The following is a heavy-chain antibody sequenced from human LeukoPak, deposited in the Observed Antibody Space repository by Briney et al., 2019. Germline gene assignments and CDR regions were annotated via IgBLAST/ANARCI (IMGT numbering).Heavy chain of an antibody. CDR3: ARVVYYYDSSGYSAPAFDI. J-gene: IGHJ3*02. Sequence: ASVKVSCKASGYTFSSYTMNWVRQAPGQGLEWMGWINTNTGNPTYAQDYTGRFVFSLDSSVSTAYLQISSLKAEDTAVYYCARVVYYYDSSGYSAPAFDIWGQGTMVTVSS. V-gene: IGHV7-4-1*02. CDR2: INTNTGNP. CDR1: GYTFSSYT. D-gene: IGHD3-22*01.